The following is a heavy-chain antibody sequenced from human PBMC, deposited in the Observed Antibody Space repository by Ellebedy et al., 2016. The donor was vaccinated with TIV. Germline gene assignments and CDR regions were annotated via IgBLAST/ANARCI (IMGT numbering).Heavy chain of an antibody. J-gene: IGHJ4*02. CDR3: AAGTGYSDLDY. Sequence: GGSLRLSXAASGFIFSDAWMNWVRQAPGKGLEWVARIKAKTDGATRDLAAPVKGRFIISRDDSKNTVPLQMDSLKTDDTAVYYCAAGTGYSDLDYWGQGTLVTVSS. D-gene: IGHD2-15*01. V-gene: IGHV3-15*01. CDR2: IKAKTDGATR. CDR1: GFIFSDAW.